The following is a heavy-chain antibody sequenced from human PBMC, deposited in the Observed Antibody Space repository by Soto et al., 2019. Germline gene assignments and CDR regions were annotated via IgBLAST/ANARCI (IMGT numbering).Heavy chain of an antibody. CDR2: VSASGTGT. CDR1: GFTFRSYA. CDR3: ARDQGASYGLYYFDY. Sequence: GGSLRLSCAASGFTFRSYAMSCGRQSPWKGLEWVSAVSASGTGTYYSDSVKGRFTISRDNSKNTLYLQMNSLRAEDTALYYCARDQGASYGLYYFDYWGQGTLVTVSS. D-gene: IGHD5-18*01. V-gene: IGHV3-23*01. J-gene: IGHJ4*02.